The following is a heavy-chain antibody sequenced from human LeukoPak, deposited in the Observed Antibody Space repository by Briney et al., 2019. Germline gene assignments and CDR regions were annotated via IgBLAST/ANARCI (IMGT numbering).Heavy chain of an antibody. CDR3: AKDRLGAVLYFDC. J-gene: IGHJ4*02. V-gene: IGHV3-23*01. D-gene: IGHD1-26*01. Sequence: GGSLRLSCAASGFTFRNYGMSWVRQAPGKGLEWVSAMTGDGAKTYYADSMKGRFTISRDNSKNMLYPQINSLGAEDTAVYYCAKDRLGAVLYFDCWGQGTLVTVSS. CDR1: GFTFRNYG. CDR2: MTGDGAKT.